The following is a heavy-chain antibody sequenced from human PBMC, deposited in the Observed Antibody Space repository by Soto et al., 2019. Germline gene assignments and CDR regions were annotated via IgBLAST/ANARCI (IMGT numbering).Heavy chain of an antibody. CDR1: GFTFSSYA. CDR3: VKDPGDYVWGSYRYRDYFDY. V-gene: IGHV3-64D*06. J-gene: IGHJ4*02. CDR2: ISSNGGST. D-gene: IGHD3-16*02. Sequence: PGGSLRLSCSASGFTFSSYAMHWVRQAPGKGLEYVSAISSNGGSTYYADSVKGRFTISRDNSKNTLYLQMSSLRAEDTAVYYCVKDPGDYVWGSYRYRDYFDYWGQGTLVTVSS.